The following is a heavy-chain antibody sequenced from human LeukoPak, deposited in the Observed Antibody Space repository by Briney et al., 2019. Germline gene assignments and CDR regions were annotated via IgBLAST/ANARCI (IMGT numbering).Heavy chain of an antibody. Sequence: PGGSLRLSCAASGFTFSSYAMHWVRQAPGKGLESVAAISTKGGSTSYADSVKGRMTISRDDSKNTLFLQMGSLTTDDMGLYFCARDRSGAFDYWGQGTLVTVSS. CDR3: ARDRSGAFDY. CDR2: ISTKGGST. CDR1: GFTFSSYA. J-gene: IGHJ4*02. V-gene: IGHV3-64*02. D-gene: IGHD6-19*01.